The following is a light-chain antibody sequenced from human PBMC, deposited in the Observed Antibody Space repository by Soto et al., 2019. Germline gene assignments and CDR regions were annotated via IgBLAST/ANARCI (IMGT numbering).Light chain of an antibody. CDR2: GSS. J-gene: IGKJ4*01. Sequence: DIVLTQSPGTLSLSPGERATLSYRTSQNFGGMFVAWYQQKLGQAPRLLIYGSSSRATGIPDRFSGSGSGTDFTLTISRLEPEDFAMYYCQQYGGSLLTFGGGTRVEIK. CDR1: QNFGGMF. CDR3: QQYGGSLLT. V-gene: IGKV3-20*01.